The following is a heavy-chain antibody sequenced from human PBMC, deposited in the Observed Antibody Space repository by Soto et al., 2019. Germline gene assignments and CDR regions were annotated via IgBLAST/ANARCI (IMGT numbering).Heavy chain of an antibody. D-gene: IGHD6-19*01. CDR2: IYHSGST. J-gene: IGHJ6*02. Sequence: PSETLSLTCAVSGGSISSGGYSWSWIRQPPGKGLEWIGYIYHSGSTYYNPSLKSRVTISVDTSKNQFSLKLSSVTAADTAVYYCARDRGIAVAGDYYYGMDVWGQGTTVTVSS. CDR1: GGSISSGGYS. V-gene: IGHV4-30-2*01. CDR3: ARDRGIAVAGDYYYGMDV.